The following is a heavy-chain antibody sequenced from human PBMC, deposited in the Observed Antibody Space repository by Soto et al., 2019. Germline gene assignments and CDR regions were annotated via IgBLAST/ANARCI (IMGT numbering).Heavy chain of an antibody. CDR3: AKDHEAVATENFDY. CDR1: GFTVSSYA. CDR2: ISGSGGST. D-gene: IGHD6-19*01. Sequence: GGSLRLSCAASGFTVSSYAMSWVRQAAGKGLEWVSAISGSGGSTYYADSVKGRFTISRDNSKNTLYLQMNSLRAEDTAVYYCAKDHEAVATENFDYWGQGTLVTVSS. V-gene: IGHV3-23*01. J-gene: IGHJ4*02.